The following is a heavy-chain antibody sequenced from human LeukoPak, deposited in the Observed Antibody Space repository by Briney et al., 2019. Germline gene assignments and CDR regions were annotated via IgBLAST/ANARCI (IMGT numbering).Heavy chain of an antibody. Sequence: ASVKVSCKASGYTFTSYAMNWVRQAPGQGLEWMGWINTNTGNPTYAQGFTGRFVFSLDTSVSTAYLQISSLKAEDTAVYYCARCGSWSYYYYGMDVWGQGTTVTVSS. CDR2: INTNTGNP. V-gene: IGHV7-4-1*02. CDR3: ARCGSWSYYYYGMDV. J-gene: IGHJ6*02. D-gene: IGHD6-13*01. CDR1: GYTFTSYA.